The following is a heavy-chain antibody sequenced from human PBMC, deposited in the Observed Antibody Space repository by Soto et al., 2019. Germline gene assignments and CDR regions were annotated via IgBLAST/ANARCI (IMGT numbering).Heavy chain of an antibody. CDR3: ARDLEGYCSGGSCYSYFDY. J-gene: IGHJ4*02. Sequence: QVQLVQSGAEVKKPGASVKVSCKASGYTFTSYGISWVRQAPGQGLEWMGWISADNGNTNYAQKLQGRVTMTTDTSTSTAYMELRSLRSDDTAVYYCARDLEGYCSGGSCYSYFDYWGQGTLVTVSS. V-gene: IGHV1-18*01. CDR2: ISADNGNT. D-gene: IGHD2-15*01. CDR1: GYTFTSYG.